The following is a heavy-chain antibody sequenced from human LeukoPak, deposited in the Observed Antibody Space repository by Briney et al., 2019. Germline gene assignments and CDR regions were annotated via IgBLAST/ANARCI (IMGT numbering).Heavy chain of an antibody. CDR3: ARLDRNYYDLDV. V-gene: IGHV1-2*06. CDR2: INPTTGVA. Sequence: GASVKVSCKTSGYTFTVHYMNWVRQAPGQGLEWMGRINPTTGVANYAQKFQGRITVTRDTSINTAYMELSSLRSDDTAVYYCARLDRNYYDLDVWGQGTTVTVSS. J-gene: IGHJ6*03. CDR1: GYTFTVHY. D-gene: IGHD1-1*01.